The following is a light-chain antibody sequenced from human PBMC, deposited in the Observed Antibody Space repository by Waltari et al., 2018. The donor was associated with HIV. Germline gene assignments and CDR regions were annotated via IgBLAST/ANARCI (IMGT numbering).Light chain of an antibody. CDR1: NSDVGYYNF. CDR3: SSRADDGTLV. CDR2: ADT. Sequence: QSALTRPASVYGSPGQSISIPCTGTNSDVGYYNFVSWYQQRPGNAPKLIIYADTKRPSGVSIRFSGSKSGNTASLTIAGLQTEDEGDYYCSSRADDGTLVFGGGTKVT. V-gene: IGLV2-23*01. J-gene: IGLJ2*01.